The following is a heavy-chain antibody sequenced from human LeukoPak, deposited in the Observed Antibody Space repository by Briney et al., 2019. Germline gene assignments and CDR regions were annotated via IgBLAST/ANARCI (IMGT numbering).Heavy chain of an antibody. V-gene: IGHV4-39*01. Sequence: SETLSLTCTVSGGSISSSSYYWGWIRQPPGKGLEWIGSIYYSGSTYYNPSLKSRVTISVDTSKNQFSLKLSSVTAADTAVYYCARGQLEHDYYMDVWGKGTTVTVSS. CDR1: GGSISSSSYY. CDR3: ARGQLEHDYYMDV. D-gene: IGHD1-1*01. CDR2: IYYSGST. J-gene: IGHJ6*03.